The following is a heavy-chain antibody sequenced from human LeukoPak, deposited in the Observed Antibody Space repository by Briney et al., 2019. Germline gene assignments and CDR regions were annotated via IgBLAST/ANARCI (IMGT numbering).Heavy chain of an antibody. CDR2: ISSSSSYI. CDR3: ARVCSSTTCYLGVRGDY. D-gene: IGHD2-2*01. Sequence: GGSLRLSCAASGFSFSSYGMHWVRQAPGKGLEWVSSISSSSSYIYYADSVKGRFTISRDNAKNSLYLQMNSLRAEDTAVYYCARVCSSTTCYLGVRGDYWGQGTLVTVSS. V-gene: IGHV3-21*01. J-gene: IGHJ4*02. CDR1: GFSFSSYG.